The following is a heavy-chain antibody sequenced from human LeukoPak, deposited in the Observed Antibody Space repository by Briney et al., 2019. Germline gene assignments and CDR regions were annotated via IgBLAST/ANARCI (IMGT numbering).Heavy chain of an antibody. CDR3: AKDQGPIVGATTFDY. V-gene: IGHV3-23*01. CDR2: ISGSGGST. D-gene: IGHD1-26*01. CDR1: GFTFSSYA. J-gene: IGHJ4*02. Sequence: GGSLRLSCAASGFTFSSYAMSWVRQAPGKGLGWVSAISGSGGSTYYADSVKGRFTISRDNSKNTLYLQMNSLRAEDTAVYYCAKDQGPIVGATTFDYWGQGTLVTVSS.